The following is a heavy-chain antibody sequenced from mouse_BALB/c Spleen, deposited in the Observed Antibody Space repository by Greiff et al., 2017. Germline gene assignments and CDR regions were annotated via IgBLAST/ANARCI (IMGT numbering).Heavy chain of an antibody. Sequence: EVKLMESGGGLVKPGGSLKLSCAASGFTFSSYAMSWVRQSPEKRLEWVAEISSGGSYTYYPDTVTGRFTISRDNAKNTLYLEMSSLRSEDTAMYYCARDHGRANFDYWGQGTTLTVSS. J-gene: IGHJ2*01. V-gene: IGHV5-9-4*01. CDR3: ARDHGRANFDY. D-gene: IGHD3-1*01. CDR2: ISSGGSYT. CDR1: GFTFSSYA.